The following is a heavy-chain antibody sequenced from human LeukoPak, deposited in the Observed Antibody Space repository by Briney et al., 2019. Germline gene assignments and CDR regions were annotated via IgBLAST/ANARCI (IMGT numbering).Heavy chain of an antibody. CDR2: INHSGST. J-gene: IGHJ6*03. D-gene: IGHD3-22*01. V-gene: IGHV4-34*01. CDR3: TRGSIAYYYMDV. CDR1: GGSFSGYY. Sequence: SETLSLTCAVYGGSFSGYYWSWIRQPPGKGLEWIGEINHSGSTNYNPSLKSRVTISVDTSKNQFSLKLSSVTAADTAVYYCTRGSIAYYYMDVRGKGTTVTISS.